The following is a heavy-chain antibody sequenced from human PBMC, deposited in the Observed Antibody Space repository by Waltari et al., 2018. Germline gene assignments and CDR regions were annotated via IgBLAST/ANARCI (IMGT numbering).Heavy chain of an antibody. Sequence: EVQLVESGGGLVWPGGSLRLSCAASGFTFSKFSMNWVRQAPGKGLGWVSSIGRGDTYTYYADSVRGRFTSSRDNAKSSLYLQMDSLRAEDTAIYYCAREDPADSYYYYMDVWGKGTTVTVSS. J-gene: IGHJ6*03. V-gene: IGHV3-21*06. CDR3: AREDPADSYYYYMDV. CDR2: IGRGDTYT. CDR1: GFTFSKFS.